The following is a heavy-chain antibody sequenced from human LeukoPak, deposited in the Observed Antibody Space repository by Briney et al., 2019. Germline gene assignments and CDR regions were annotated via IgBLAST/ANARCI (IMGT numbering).Heavy chain of an antibody. Sequence: TGESLKISCKGSGYSFTSYWIGWVRQMPGKGLEWRGIIYPGDSDTRYSPSFQGQVTISADKSISTAYLQWSSLKASDTAMYYCASLKREMATITNYYYYYMDVWGKGTTVTVSS. CDR3: ASLKREMATITNYYYYYMDV. CDR1: GYSFTSYW. CDR2: IYPGDSDT. D-gene: IGHD5-24*01. J-gene: IGHJ6*03. V-gene: IGHV5-51*01.